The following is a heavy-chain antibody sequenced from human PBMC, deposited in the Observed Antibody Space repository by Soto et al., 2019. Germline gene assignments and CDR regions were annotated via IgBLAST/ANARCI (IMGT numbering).Heavy chain of an antibody. CDR3: ATMNGYFEY. D-gene: IGHD3-22*01. V-gene: IGHV3-23*01. Sequence: PGGSLRLSCADSGFRFSSYSMSWVRQTPGKGLEWVAAITATGDRTYYADSVTGRFTISRDNPKKTHYLQMTSLRAEDTAMYYCATMNGYFEYWGQGTPVTVYS. CDR1: GFRFSSYS. J-gene: IGHJ4*02. CDR2: ITATGDRT.